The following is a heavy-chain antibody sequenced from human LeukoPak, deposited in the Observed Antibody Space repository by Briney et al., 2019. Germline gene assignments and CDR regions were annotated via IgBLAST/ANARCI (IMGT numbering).Heavy chain of an antibody. J-gene: IGHJ3*02. V-gene: IGHV3-30*18. CDR1: GFTFSSYG. D-gene: IGHD6-19*01. CDR3: AKGRGWSLEWHAFDI. CDR2: ISYDGSDK. Sequence: GGSLRLSCAASGFTFSSYGVHWVRQAPGKGLEWVAVISYDGSDKFYADSVKGRFTISRDNSKNTLYLQMNSLRAEDTAVYFCAKGRGWSLEWHAFDIWGQGTMVTVSS.